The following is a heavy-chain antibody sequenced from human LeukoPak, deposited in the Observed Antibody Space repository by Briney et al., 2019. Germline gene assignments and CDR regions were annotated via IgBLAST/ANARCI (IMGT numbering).Heavy chain of an antibody. J-gene: IGHJ3*02. CDR1: GFTFSSYW. CDR3: ARGGRGSAAVVAPRSFDI. D-gene: IGHD3-22*01. Sequence: PGGSLRLSCAASGFTFSSYWMHWVRQAPGKGLVWVSRINSDGSSTSYADSVKGRFTISRDNAKNTLYLQMNSLRAGDSALYYCARGGRGSAAVVAPRSFDIWGQGTMVTVSS. CDR2: INSDGSST. V-gene: IGHV3-74*01.